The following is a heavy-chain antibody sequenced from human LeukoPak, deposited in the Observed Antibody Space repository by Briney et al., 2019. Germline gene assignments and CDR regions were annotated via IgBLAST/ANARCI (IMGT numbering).Heavy chain of an antibody. V-gene: IGHV4-59*01. D-gene: IGHD1/OR15-1a*01. Sequence: SETLSLTCTVPGASISSYYWSWIRQPPGKGLEWIGYIYYSGSTNYNPSLKSRVTISVDPSKNQFSLKLSSVTASDTAVYYCARVHDGTTSFDYWGQGTLVTVSS. CDR2: IYYSGST. CDR1: GASISSYY. CDR3: ARVHDGTTSFDY. J-gene: IGHJ4*02.